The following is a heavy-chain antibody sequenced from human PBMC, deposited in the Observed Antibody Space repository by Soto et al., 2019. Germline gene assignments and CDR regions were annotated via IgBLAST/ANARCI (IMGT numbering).Heavy chain of an antibody. Sequence: SETLSLTXTVSGGSISSSSYYWGWIRQPPGKGLEWIGSIYYSGSTYYNPSLKSRVTISVDTSKNQFSLKLSSVTAADTAVYYCARRVVVVGNNWFDPWGQGTLVTVSS. J-gene: IGHJ5*02. D-gene: IGHD2-15*01. CDR3: ARRVVVVGNNWFDP. CDR2: IYYSGST. V-gene: IGHV4-39*01. CDR1: GGSISSSSYY.